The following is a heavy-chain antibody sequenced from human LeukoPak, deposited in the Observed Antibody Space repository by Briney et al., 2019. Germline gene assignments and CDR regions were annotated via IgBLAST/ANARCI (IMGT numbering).Heavy chain of an antibody. CDR3: ARDRYDHDSSGYYEF. V-gene: IGHV4-59*11. Sequence: ASETLSLTCTVSGGSISGHYWSWIRQPPGKELEWIGYIYESGSTDYNPSLRSRVTISRDTSKNQVSLKLTSVTTADTAVYYCARDRYDHDSSGYYEFWGQGTLVTVSS. CDR1: GGSISGHY. CDR2: IYESGST. J-gene: IGHJ4*02. D-gene: IGHD3-22*01.